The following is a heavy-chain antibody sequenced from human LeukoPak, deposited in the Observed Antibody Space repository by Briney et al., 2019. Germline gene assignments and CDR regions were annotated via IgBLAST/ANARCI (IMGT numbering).Heavy chain of an antibody. V-gene: IGHV3-23*01. CDR1: GFTFNSYA. Sequence: PGGSLRLSCAASGFTFNSYAMSWVRQAPGKGLEWVSGISSSGFSTYYADSVKGRFTISRDNSKNTLYLQMNSLRAEDTAVYYCAKQPYYYDSSGYFDYWGQGTLVAVSS. J-gene: IGHJ4*02. D-gene: IGHD3-22*01. CDR3: AKQPYYYDSSGYFDY. CDR2: ISSSGFST.